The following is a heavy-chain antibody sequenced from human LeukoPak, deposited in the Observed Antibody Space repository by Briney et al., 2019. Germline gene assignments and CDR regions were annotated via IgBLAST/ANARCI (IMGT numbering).Heavy chain of an antibody. Sequence: ASVKVSCKTSGYTFTDYYIHWVRQAAGQGLEWMGWIIPNSGGTNYAQKFQGRVTMTRDTSISTAYMELTRLTSDDTAVYYCARHRVAAPNTNYFYIMDVWGQGTTVTVSS. CDR2: IIPNSGGT. D-gene: IGHD6-13*01. J-gene: IGHJ6*02. CDR1: GYTFTDYY. V-gene: IGHV1-2*02. CDR3: ARHRVAAPNTNYFYIMDV.